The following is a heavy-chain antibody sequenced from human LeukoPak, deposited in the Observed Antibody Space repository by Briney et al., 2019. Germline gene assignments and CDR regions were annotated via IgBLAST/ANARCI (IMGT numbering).Heavy chain of an antibody. CDR3: VREGMIPTRQGGHYYHYLDA. J-gene: IGHJ6*03. Sequence: GGSLRLSCGASGFTFRNYWMQWVRQNPGKGLLWVANINNDGSIIRYADSVKGRFTISRDNSRNTVYLQMDGLRPEDTAVFFCVREGMIPTRQGGHYYHYLDAWAKGTTVTVSS. CDR2: INNDGSII. D-gene: IGHD3-16*01. V-gene: IGHV3-74*01. CDR1: GFTFRNYW.